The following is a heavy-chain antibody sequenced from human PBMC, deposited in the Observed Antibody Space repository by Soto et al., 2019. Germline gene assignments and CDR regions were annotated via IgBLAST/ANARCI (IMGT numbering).Heavy chain of an antibody. CDR2: IWYDGSNK. V-gene: IGHV3-33*01. CDR1: GFTFSSYG. J-gene: IGHJ6*03. CDR3: ARFSAYYMDV. D-gene: IGHD3-10*01. Sequence: QVQLVESGGGVVQPGRSLRLSCAASGFTFSSYGMHWVRQAPGKGLEWVAVIWYDGSNKYYADCVKGRFTISRDNSKNTLYLQMNSLRAEDTAVYYCARFSAYYMDVWGKGTTVTVSS.